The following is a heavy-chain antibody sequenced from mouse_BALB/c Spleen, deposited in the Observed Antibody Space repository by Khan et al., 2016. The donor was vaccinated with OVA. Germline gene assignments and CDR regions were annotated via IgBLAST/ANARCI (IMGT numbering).Heavy chain of an antibody. Sequence: EVQLQESGPGLVTPSQSLSLTCTVTGYSITSDYAWNWIRQFPGNKLEWMGYISYSGSTSYTPSLKSRISITRDTSKNQFFLQLNSVTTEDTATYYCTGGRAYWGQGTLVTVSA. V-gene: IGHV3-2*02. CDR1: GYSITSDYA. CDR3: TGGRAY. J-gene: IGHJ3*01. CDR2: ISYSGST. D-gene: IGHD3-3*01.